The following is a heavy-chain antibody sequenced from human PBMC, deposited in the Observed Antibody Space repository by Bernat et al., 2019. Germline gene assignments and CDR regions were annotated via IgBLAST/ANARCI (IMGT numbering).Heavy chain of an antibody. V-gene: IGHV4-39*02. CDR3: AREGDIVATIIDY. J-gene: IGHJ4*02. CDR1: GCSISSSRYY. D-gene: IGHD5-12*01. CDR2: IYYSGST. Sequence: QLQLQESGPGLVKPSETLSLTCTVSGCSISSSRYYWGWIRQPPGKGLEWIGSIYYSGSTYYNPSLKSRVTISVDTSKNQFSLQLSSVTAADTAVYYCAREGDIVATIIDYWGQGTLVTVSS.